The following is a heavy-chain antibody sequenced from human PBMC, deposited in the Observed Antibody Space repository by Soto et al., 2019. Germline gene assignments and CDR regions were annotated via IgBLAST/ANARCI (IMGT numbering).Heavy chain of an antibody. Sequence: ASVKVSCKASGYTFTGYYMHWVRQAPGQGLEWMGWINPNSGGTNYAQKFQGWVTMTRDTSISTAYMELSRLRSDDTAVYYCAREVARSWGSGAFDIWGQGTMVTVSS. CDR2: INPNSGGT. D-gene: IGHD7-27*01. CDR3: AREVARSWGSGAFDI. J-gene: IGHJ3*02. CDR1: GYTFTGYY. V-gene: IGHV1-2*04.